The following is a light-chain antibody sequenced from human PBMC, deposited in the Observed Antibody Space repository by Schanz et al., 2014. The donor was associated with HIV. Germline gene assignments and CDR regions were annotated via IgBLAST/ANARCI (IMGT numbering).Light chain of an antibody. J-gene: IGLJ1*01. CDR1: SSDVGGYNY. V-gene: IGLV2-11*01. CDR3: AAWDDSLSGFDV. Sequence: QSALTQPRSVSGSPGQSVTISCTGTSSDVGGYNYVSWYQQHPGKAPKLMIYDVSNRPSGVSNRFSGSKSGTSASLAISGLRSEDEADYFCAAWDDSLSGFDVFGTGTKLTVL. CDR2: DVS.